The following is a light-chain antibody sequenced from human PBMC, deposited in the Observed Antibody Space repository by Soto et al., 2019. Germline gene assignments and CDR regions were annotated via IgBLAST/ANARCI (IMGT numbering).Light chain of an antibody. Sequence: QSVLTQPASVSGSPGQSIAISCTGTNNDVGAYDYVSWYQRHPGKAPKLMIYEVNNRPSGVSNRFSGSKSGNTASLTISGLQAEDEADYYCSSYTSTSTLLFGGGTKLTVL. CDR1: NNDVGAYDY. J-gene: IGLJ2*01. CDR2: EVN. CDR3: SSYTSTSTLL. V-gene: IGLV2-14*01.